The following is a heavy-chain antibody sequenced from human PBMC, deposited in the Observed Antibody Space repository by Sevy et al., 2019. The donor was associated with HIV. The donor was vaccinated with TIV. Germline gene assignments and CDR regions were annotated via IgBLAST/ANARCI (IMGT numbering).Heavy chain of an antibody. CDR2: ISYDGSNK. J-gene: IGHJ4*01. D-gene: IGHD3-22*01. Sequence: GGYLRLSCSASGFTFSNYAMHWVRQAPGKGLEWVGFISYDGSNKYYPDSVKGRFTISRDNGNNTLYLQMNSLGAEDTAVYYCAKDYRLLLITTIDYWGHGTLVTVSS. CDR1: GFTFSNYA. CDR3: AKDYRLLLITTIDY. V-gene: IGHV3-30*18.